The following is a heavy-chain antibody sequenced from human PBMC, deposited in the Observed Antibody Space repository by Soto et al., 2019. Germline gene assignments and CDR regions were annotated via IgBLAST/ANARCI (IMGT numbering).Heavy chain of an antibody. Sequence: VQLVESGGGVAQAGSSLRLSCAASGFTLSSSDMHWVRQAPGKGLECVSDIWNDGSHKDYVDSVKGRFSVSRDKSKNTVYLQMNSLRAEDTAVYYCARSFGVSGRYFYYYGLDVWGQGTTVTVSS. CDR1: GFTLSSSD. D-gene: IGHD2-8*01. V-gene: IGHV3-33*01. CDR3: ARSFGVSGRYFYYYGLDV. CDR2: IWNDGSHK. J-gene: IGHJ6*02.